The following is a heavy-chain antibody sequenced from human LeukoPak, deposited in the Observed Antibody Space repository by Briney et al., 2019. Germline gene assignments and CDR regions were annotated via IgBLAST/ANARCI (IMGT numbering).Heavy chain of an antibody. V-gene: IGHV1-24*01. D-gene: IGHD3-10*01. CDR2: FDPEDGET. Sequence: GASVKVSCKVSGYTLTELSMHWVRQAPGKGLEWMGGFDPEDGETIYAQKFQGRVTMTEDTSTDTAYMELSSLRSEDTAVYHCATGAPYYYGSGTRDAFDIWGQGTMVTVSS. CDR3: ATGAPYYYGSGTRDAFDI. J-gene: IGHJ3*02. CDR1: GYTLTELS.